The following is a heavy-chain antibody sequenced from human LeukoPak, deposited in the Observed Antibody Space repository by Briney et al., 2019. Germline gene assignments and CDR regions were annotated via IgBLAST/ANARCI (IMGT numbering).Heavy chain of an antibody. Sequence: KTSETLSLTCTVSGGSISSSSYYWGWLRQPPGKGLEWIGSIYYSGSTYYNPSLKSRVTISVDTSKNQFSLKLSSVTAADTAVYYCARRDSSSDYWGQGTLVTVSS. CDR3: ARRDSSSDY. D-gene: IGHD6-6*01. CDR2: IYYSGST. CDR1: GGSISSSSYY. J-gene: IGHJ4*02. V-gene: IGHV4-39*01.